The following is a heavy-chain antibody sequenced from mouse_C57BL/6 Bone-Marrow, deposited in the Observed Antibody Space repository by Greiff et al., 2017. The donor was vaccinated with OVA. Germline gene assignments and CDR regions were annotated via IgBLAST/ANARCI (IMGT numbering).Heavy chain of an antibody. V-gene: IGHV1-61*01. CDR2: IYPSDSET. D-gene: IGHD1-1*01. CDR3: AMRDGSSYWFAY. CDR1: GYTFTSYW. Sequence: QVHVKQPGAELVRPGSSVKLSCKASGYTFTSYWMDWVKQRPGQGLEWIGNIYPSDSETHYNQKFKDKSTLTVDKSSITAYMQLSSLTPEDSAVYYCAMRDGSSYWFAYWGQGTLVTVSA. J-gene: IGHJ3*01.